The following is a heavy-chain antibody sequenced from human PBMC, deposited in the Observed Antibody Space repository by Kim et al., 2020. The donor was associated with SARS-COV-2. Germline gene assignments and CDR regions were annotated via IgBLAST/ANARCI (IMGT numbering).Heavy chain of an antibody. CDR2: MYNSGTT. V-gene: IGHV4-61*08. CDR3: AILRGTRYVEF. D-gene: IGHD1-20*01. CDR1: GASVTTHDYF. Sequence: SETLSLTCSVSGASVTTHDYFCSWIRQTPGKGLEWIGYMYNSGTTNYNPSLKSRVTMSMDTSRNQFSLKLTSVTATDTAVFYCAILRGTRYVEFWGQGTLVTVSS. J-gene: IGHJ1*01.